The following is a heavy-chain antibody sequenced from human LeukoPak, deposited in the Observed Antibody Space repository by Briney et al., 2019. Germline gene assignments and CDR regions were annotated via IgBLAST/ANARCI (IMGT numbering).Heavy chain of an antibody. D-gene: IGHD1-26*01. Sequence: SETLSLTCTVSGDSISSYYWSWIRQPAGKGLEWLGRIYASGSTNYNPSLKSRVTMSVDTSKNEFSLKLSSVTAADTAVYYCARGRTPTTGDYWGQGTLVTVSS. V-gene: IGHV4-4*07. J-gene: IGHJ4*02. CDR1: GDSISSYY. CDR3: ARGRTPTTGDY. CDR2: IYASGST.